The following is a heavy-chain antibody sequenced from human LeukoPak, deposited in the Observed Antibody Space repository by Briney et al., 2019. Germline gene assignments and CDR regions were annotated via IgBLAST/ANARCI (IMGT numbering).Heavy chain of an antibody. Sequence: PGGSLRLSGAASGFTFSSYSMNWVRQAPGKGLEWVSSISSSSSYIYYADSVKGRFTISRDNAKNSLYLQMNSLRAEDTAVYYCARDPLGHYYDSRDNWFDPWGQGTLVTVSS. CDR1: GFTFSSYS. CDR3: ARDPLGHYYDSRDNWFDP. J-gene: IGHJ5*02. CDR2: ISSSSSYI. D-gene: IGHD3-22*01. V-gene: IGHV3-21*01.